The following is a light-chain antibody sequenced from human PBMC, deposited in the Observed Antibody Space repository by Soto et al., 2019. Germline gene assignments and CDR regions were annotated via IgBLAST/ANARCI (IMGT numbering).Light chain of an antibody. CDR3: QLRGNLPWT. CDR2: DAS. Sequence: EIVLTQSPATLYLSPGESATLSCSASQSVSKYLVWYQQKAGQAPRLLIYDASNRATGTPARFSGSGSGTDFALTISSLETEDFAVYYCQLRGNLPWTVGQGTNVEI. CDR1: QSVSKY. V-gene: IGKV3-11*01. J-gene: IGKJ1*01.